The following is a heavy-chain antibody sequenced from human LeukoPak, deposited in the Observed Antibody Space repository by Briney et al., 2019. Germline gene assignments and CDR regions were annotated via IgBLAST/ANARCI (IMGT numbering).Heavy chain of an antibody. CDR1: GASINSGSNY. D-gene: IGHD3-10*01. V-gene: IGHV4-39*07. CDR2: IYSSGST. CDR3: ARSDGYGLVGI. J-gene: IGHJ3*02. Sequence: SETLSLTCRVSGASINSGSNYWGWIRQPPGKTLEWIGRIYSSGSTYYNPSLKSRVIIIIDPPKNHFSLTLSSVTAADTAVYYCARSDGYGLVGIWGQGTMVTVSS.